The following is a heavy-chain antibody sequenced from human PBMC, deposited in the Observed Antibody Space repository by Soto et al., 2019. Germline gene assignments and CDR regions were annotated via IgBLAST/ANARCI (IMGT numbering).Heavy chain of an antibody. CDR3: AREVRGVIGYYYGMDV. CDR2: IYHSGST. CDR1: GGSISSSNW. Sequence: SETLSLTCAVSGGSISSSNWWSWVRQPPGKGLEWIGEIYHSGSTNYNPSLKSRVTISVDKSKNQFSLKLSSVTAADTAVYYCAREVRGVIGYYYGMDVWGQGTTVTVSS. D-gene: IGHD3-10*01. J-gene: IGHJ6*02. V-gene: IGHV4-4*02.